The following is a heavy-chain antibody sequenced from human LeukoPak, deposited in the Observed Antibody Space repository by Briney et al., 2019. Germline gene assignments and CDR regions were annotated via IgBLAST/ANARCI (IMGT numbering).Heavy chain of an antibody. V-gene: IGHV4-59*01. CDR1: GGSISSYY. J-gene: IGHJ4*02. CDR2: ISDIGSI. Sequence: PSETLSLTCTVSGGSISSYYWSWIRQPPGKGLEWIAYISDIGSINYNPSLKSRVTISLDTSKNQFSLKLSSVTAADTAVYYCARDLRDKNNLYYGFDYWGQGTLVTVSA. CDR3: ARDLRDKNNLYYGFDY. D-gene: IGHD3-10*01.